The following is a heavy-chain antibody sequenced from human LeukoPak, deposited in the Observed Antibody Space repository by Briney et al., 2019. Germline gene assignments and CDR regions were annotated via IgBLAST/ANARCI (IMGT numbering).Heavy chain of an antibody. CDR2: ISGSGGST. Sequence: PGGSLRLSCAASGFTFSSYAMSGGRQAPGEGLEWVSGISGSGGSTYYADSVKGRFTISRDNSKNTLYLQMNSLRAEDTAVYYCAKEGYCGGDCYREFDYWGQGTLVTVSS. CDR3: AKEGYCGGDCYREFDY. V-gene: IGHV3-23*01. D-gene: IGHD2-21*02. J-gene: IGHJ4*02. CDR1: GFTFSSYA.